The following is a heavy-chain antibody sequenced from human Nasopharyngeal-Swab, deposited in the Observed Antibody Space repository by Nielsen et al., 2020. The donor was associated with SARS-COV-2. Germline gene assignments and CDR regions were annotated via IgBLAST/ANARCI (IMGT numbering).Heavy chain of an antibody. Sequence: GGSLRLSCAASGFTFSSYAMTWVRQAPGKGLEWVSSISVNGASTYYAGSVKGRFTISRDNSKNTLYLQMNSLRAEDTAVYYCARVGWWFHYYFDYWGQGTLVTVSS. CDR3: ARVGWWFHYYFDY. J-gene: IGHJ4*02. CDR1: GFTFSSYA. D-gene: IGHD2-15*01. V-gene: IGHV3-23*01. CDR2: ISVNGAST.